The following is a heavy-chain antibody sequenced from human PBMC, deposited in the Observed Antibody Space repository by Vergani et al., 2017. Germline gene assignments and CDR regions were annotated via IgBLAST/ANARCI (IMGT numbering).Heavy chain of an antibody. CDR2: ISYDGTQK. V-gene: IGHV3-30*03. CDR3: ATKSCGTPGCQIGYFRE. Sequence: QVHLVESGGGVVQPGRSLRLSCVVSGFTSSYYCMHWVRQAPGKGLEWVAVISYDGTQKYYADSVKGRLTISRDNSKSTLYLQMNSLRTEDTAVYYCATKSCGTPGCQIGYFREWGQGTLVTVSS. J-gene: IGHJ1*01. CDR1: GFTSSYYC. D-gene: IGHD1-1*01.